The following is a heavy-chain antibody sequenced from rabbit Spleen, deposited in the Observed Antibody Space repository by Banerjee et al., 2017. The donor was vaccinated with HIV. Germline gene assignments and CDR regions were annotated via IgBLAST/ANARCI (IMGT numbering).Heavy chain of an antibody. J-gene: IGHJ6*01. CDR1: EIDFTNYF. CDR3: ARDTGSSFSSYGMDL. CDR2: IETDSSGFT. D-gene: IGHD8-1*01. V-gene: IGHV1S40*01. Sequence: QSLTETGRGLVLPGGPLPISCKASEIDFTNYFITWVRQAPGKGLEWIAFIETDSSGFTYFATWAIGRFTISKTSSTTVTLQVTSLTAADTATYFCARDTGSSFSSYGMDLWGPGTLVTVS.